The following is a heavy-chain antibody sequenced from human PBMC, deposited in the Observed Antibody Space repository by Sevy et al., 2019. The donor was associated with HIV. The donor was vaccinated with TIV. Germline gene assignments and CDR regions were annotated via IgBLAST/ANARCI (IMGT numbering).Heavy chain of an antibody. CDR1: GGSFSGYY. CDR3: ARAPPVVVVPGAPSWFDP. V-gene: IGHV4-34*01. J-gene: IGHJ5*02. Sequence: SETLSLTCAVYGGSFSGYYWNWIRQSPGKGLEWIGEINHSGSTHYNPSLKSRVTISGETSKNQFSRRLNSVTAAGTAVYYCARAPPVVVVPGAPSWFDPWGQGTLVTVSS. CDR2: INHSGST. D-gene: IGHD2-2*01.